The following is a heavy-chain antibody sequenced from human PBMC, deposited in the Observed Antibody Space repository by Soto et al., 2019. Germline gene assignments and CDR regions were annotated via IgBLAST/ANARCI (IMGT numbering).Heavy chain of an antibody. J-gene: IGHJ4*02. CDR2: IYHSGST. D-gene: IGHD4-17*01. Sequence: QLQLQESGSGLVKPSQTLSLTCAVSGGSISSGGYSWSWIRQPPGKGLEWIGYIYHSGSTYYNPSLKSRVNLSVDRAKKQFSLKLSSLTAADTAVYYCARDGDYSPTDYWGQGTLVTVPS. CDR3: ARDGDYSPTDY. V-gene: IGHV4-30-2*01. CDR1: GGSISSGGYS.